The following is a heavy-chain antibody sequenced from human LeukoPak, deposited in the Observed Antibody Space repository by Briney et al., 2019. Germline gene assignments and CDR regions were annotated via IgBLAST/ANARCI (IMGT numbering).Heavy chain of an antibody. CDR1: GFTFSSNY. V-gene: IGHV3-11*04. Sequence: GGSLSLACGASGFTFSSNYMSWSRQAPGKGREEVSDISCSGSTIYYADSVKGRFTISRDNSKNTLYLQMNSLRAEDTAVYYCAKSLWFGTQLDAFDIWGQGTMVTVSS. D-gene: IGHD3-10*01. CDR3: AKSLWFGTQLDAFDI. J-gene: IGHJ3*02. CDR2: ISCSGSTI.